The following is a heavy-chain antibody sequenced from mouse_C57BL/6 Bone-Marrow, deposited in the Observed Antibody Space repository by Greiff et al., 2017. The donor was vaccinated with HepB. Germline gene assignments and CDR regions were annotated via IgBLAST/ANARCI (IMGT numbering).Heavy chain of an antibody. J-gene: IGHJ4*01. CDR1: GYSFTGYY. CDR2: LNPSTGGT. CDR3: ASRLRRRYYYAMDY. D-gene: IGHD2-4*01. Sequence: VQLKESGPELVKPGASVKISCKATGYSFTGYYMNWVKQSPEKSLEWIGELNPSTGGTTYNQKLKAKATLTVDKSSSTAYMQLKSLTSEDSAVYYCASRLRRRYYYAMDYWGQGTSVTVSS. V-gene: IGHV1-42*01.